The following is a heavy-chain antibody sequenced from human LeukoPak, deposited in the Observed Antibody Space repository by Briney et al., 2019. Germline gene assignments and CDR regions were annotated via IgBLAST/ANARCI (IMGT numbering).Heavy chain of an antibody. J-gene: IGHJ4*02. V-gene: IGHV5-51*01. D-gene: IGHD2-2*01. Sequence: GESLKISCKGSGYSFTSYWIGWVRQMPGKGLEWVGIIYPNDSDTRYIPSFQGQVTISADKSISTAYLQWGSLKASDTAMYYCARRRGSSTGQFDCWGQGTLVTV. CDR3: ARRRGSSTGQFDC. CDR1: GYSFTSYW. CDR2: IYPNDSDT.